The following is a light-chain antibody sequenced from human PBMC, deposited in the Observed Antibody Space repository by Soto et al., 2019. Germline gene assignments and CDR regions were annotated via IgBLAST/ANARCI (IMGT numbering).Light chain of an antibody. V-gene: IGKV1-5*01. CDR1: QSISIW. CDR2: DAS. CDR3: QQYNSYSGT. Sequence: DIQMTQSPSTLSASVGDRVTITCRASQSISIWLAWYQQKPGKAPKLLVYDASSLESGVPSRFSGTGSGTEFTLTISRLRPDDFAGYYCQQYNSYSGTFGEGTKVDIK. J-gene: IGKJ1*01.